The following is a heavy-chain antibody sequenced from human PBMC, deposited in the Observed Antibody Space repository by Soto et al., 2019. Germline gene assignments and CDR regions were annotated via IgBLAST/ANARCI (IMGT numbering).Heavy chain of an antibody. V-gene: IGHV4-31*03. CDR3: AASRKGGWTCDY. Sequence: QVQLQESGPGPVTPSQTLSLSCTVSGDSISSGAYYWSWVRQFPGKGLEWIGYVHYSGNTFYTPSLKSRISLSLDTSQNQFSLNLNSVTAADTAVYYCAASRKGGWTCDYWGQGTLVTVAS. CDR1: GDSISSGAYY. D-gene: IGHD6-19*01. J-gene: IGHJ4*02. CDR2: VHYSGNT.